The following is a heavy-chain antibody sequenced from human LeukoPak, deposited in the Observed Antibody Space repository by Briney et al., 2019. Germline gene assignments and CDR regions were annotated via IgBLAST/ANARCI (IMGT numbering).Heavy chain of an antibody. CDR3: STVRGVTTFDN. D-gene: IGHD3-10*01. J-gene: IGHJ4*02. V-gene: IGHV4-4*02. CDR2: IYQSGST. Sequence: SGTLSLTCAVSGASISSSYWWSWVRQPPGKGLEWIGEIYQSGSTNYNPSLKSRVTISVDESQNQFSLNLSSVTAADTAVYYCSTVRGVTTFDNWGQGTLVTVSS. CDR1: GASISSSYW.